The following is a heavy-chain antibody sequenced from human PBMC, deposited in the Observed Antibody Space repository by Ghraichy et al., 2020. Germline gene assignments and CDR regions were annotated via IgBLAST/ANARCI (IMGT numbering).Heavy chain of an antibody. J-gene: IGHJ5*02. D-gene: IGHD2-15*01. CDR1: GYPFTSYG. V-gene: IGHV1-18*01. Sequence: ASVKVSCKTSGYPFTSYGIIWVRQAPGQGLEWMGWISAYNGNTYSAQKLQGRVTMTTDTSTSTAYMELRSLRSDDTAVYYCARGKCSGGSCYSNWFDPWGQGTLVTVSS. CDR3: ARGKCSGGSCYSNWFDP. CDR2: ISAYNGNT.